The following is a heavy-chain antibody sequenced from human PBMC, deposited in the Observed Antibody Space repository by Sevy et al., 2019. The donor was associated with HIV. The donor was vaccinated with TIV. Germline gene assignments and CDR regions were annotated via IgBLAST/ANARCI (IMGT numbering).Heavy chain of an antibody. D-gene: IGHD1-26*01. Sequence: ASVKVSCKASGGTFSSYAISWVQQAPGQGLEWMGVSIPIFGTANYAQKFQGRVTITADESTSTAYMELTSLKSDDTAVYYCARGGGVGATTTPDSWGQRTLVTVSS. CDR2: SIPIFGTA. J-gene: IGHJ4*02. V-gene: IGHV1-69*13. CDR1: GGTFSSYA. CDR3: ARGGGVGATTTPDS.